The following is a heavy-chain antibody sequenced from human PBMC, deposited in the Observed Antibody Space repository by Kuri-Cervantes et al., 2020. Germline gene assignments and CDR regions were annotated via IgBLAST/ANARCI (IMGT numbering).Heavy chain of an antibody. D-gene: IGHD3-16*02. CDR1: GFTFSYYY. J-gene: IGHJ4*02. Sequence: GESLKISCAASGFTFSYYYMSGVRQAPGKGLEWVGRIKSKTDGGTTDYAAPVKGRFTISRDDSKNTLYLQMNSLKTEDTAVYYCTTVGYRSDYWGQGTLVTVSS. V-gene: IGHV3-15*01. CDR3: TTVGYRSDY. CDR2: IKSKTDGGTT.